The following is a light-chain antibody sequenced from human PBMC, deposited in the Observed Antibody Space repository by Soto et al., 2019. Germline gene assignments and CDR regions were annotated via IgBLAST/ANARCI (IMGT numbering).Light chain of an antibody. CDR1: QSVINN. Sequence: EVVMTQSPATLSVSPGERATLSCRASQSVINNLAWYQQKPGQAPRLLIYGASIRANDIPARFSGSGSGTEFTLTISGLQSEDSAVYYCQQYKNWPPYTFGQGTKLEIK. V-gene: IGKV3D-15*01. J-gene: IGKJ2*01. CDR3: QQYKNWPPYT. CDR2: GAS.